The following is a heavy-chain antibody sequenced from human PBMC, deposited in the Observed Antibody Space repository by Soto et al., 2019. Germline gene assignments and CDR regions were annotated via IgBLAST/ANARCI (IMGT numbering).Heavy chain of an antibody. CDR1: GFTFSSYA. J-gene: IGHJ4*02. Sequence: GGSLRLSCAASGFTFSSYAMSWVRQAPGKGLEWVSAISGSGGSTYYADSVKGRFTISRDNSKKTLYLQMNSLRAEDTAVYYCAKPPYYDILTGYYFDYWGQGTLVTVSS. CDR2: ISGSGGST. CDR3: AKPPYYDILTGYYFDY. D-gene: IGHD3-9*01. V-gene: IGHV3-23*01.